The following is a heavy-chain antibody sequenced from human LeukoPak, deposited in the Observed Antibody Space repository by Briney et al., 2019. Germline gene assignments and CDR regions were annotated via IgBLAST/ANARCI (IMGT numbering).Heavy chain of an antibody. J-gene: IGHJ4*02. CDR3: ARQGTGRWFDY. CDR2: IYYSGSI. Sequence: SETLSLTCSVSGDSISSSSYYWGWIRQPPGKGLEWIGSIYYSGSIYYDPALKSRFTISVDTSKNPFSLKLSSVTAADTAVYYCARQGTGRWFDYWGQGTLVSVSS. CDR1: GDSISSSSYY. D-gene: IGHD1-14*01. V-gene: IGHV4-39*01.